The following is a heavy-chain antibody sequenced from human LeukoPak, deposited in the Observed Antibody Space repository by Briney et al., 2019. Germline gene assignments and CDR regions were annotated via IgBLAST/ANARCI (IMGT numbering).Heavy chain of an antibody. D-gene: IGHD1-26*01. CDR2: IYYSGST. J-gene: IGHJ4*02. CDR1: GGSISSSSYY. Sequence: SETLSLTCTVSGGSISSSSYYWGWIRQPPGKGLEWIGSIYYSGSTYYNPSLKSRVTISVDTSKNQFSLKLSSVTAADTAVYYCARGVGATTKIDYWGQGTLVTVSS. CDR3: ARGVGATTKIDY. V-gene: IGHV4-39*07.